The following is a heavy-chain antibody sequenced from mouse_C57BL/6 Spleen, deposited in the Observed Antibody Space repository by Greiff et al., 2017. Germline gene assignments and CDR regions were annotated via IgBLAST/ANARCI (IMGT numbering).Heavy chain of an antibody. D-gene: IGHD2-4*01. CDR2: IYPGSGST. CDR3: ARRGIYCDYDVCAY. CDR1: GYTFTSYW. J-gene: IGHJ3*01. Sequence: QVQLQQPGAELVKPGASVKMSCKASGYTFTSYWITWVKQRPGQGLEWIGDIYPGSGSTNYTAPFKSKATLTVDTAASSAYMQLSLLTSELPAVYYWARRGIYCDYDVCAYWGQGTLVTVSA. V-gene: IGHV1-55*01.